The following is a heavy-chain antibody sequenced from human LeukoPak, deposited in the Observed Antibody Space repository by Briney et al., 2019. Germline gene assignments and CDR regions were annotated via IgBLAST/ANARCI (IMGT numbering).Heavy chain of an antibody. CDR2: INPNSGGT. V-gene: IGHV1-2*02. CDR1: GYTFTGYY. D-gene: IGHD6-13*01. J-gene: IGHJ5*02. Sequence: GASVKVSCKASGYTFTGYYMHWVRQAPGQGLEWMGWINPNSGGTNYAQKFQGRVTMTRDTSISTAYMELSRLRSDDTAVYYCARVQGSSSWYSEGRFDPWGQGTLVTVSS. CDR3: ARVQGSSSWYSEGRFDP.